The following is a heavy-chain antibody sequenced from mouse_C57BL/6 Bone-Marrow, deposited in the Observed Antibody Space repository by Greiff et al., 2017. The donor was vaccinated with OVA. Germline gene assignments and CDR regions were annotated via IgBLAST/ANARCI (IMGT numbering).Heavy chain of an antibody. V-gene: IGHV5-6*01. Sequence: VQLKQSGGDLVKPGGSLKLSCAASGFTFSSYGMSWVRQTPDKRLEWVATISSGGSYTYYPDSVKGRFTISRDNAKNTLYLQMSSLKSEDTAMYYCARHESYYYGSSRFDYWGQGTTLTVSS. CDR2: ISSGGSYT. CDR1: GFTFSSYG. CDR3: ARHESYYYGSSRFDY. J-gene: IGHJ2*01. D-gene: IGHD1-1*01.